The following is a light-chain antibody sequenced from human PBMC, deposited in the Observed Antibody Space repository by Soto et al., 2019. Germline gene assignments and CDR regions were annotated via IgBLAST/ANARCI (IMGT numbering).Light chain of an antibody. Sequence: DIQLTQSPSFLSASVGDRVTITCRASQGISSYLAWYQQKPEKATKLLIYAASTLQSGVPSRFRGSGSGTEFTLTISSLQPDDFAAYYCQQLNSYPPSFGPGTKVDIK. CDR1: QGISSY. J-gene: IGKJ3*01. CDR2: AAS. V-gene: IGKV1-9*01. CDR3: QQLNSYPPS.